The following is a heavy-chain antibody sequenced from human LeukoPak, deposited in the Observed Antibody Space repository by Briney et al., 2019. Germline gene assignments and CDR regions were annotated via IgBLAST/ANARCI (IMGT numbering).Heavy chain of an antibody. D-gene: IGHD1-14*01. CDR3: ANSEIQQIDY. Sequence: GGSLRLSCAASGFAFSSYGMHWVRQAPGKGLEWVAFIRYDGSNKYYADSVKGRFAISRDNSKNTLYLQMNSLRAEDTAVYYCANSEIQQIDYWGQGTLVTVSS. J-gene: IGHJ4*02. CDR1: GFAFSSYG. V-gene: IGHV3-30*02. CDR2: IRYDGSNK.